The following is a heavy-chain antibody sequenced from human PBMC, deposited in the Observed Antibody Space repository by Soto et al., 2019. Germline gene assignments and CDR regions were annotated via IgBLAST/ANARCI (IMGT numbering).Heavy chain of an antibody. CDR2: ISYDGSDE. D-gene: IGHD6-13*01. J-gene: IGHJ6*02. V-gene: IGHV3-30-3*01. CDR1: RFTFSSYG. CDR3: GREMSMAVAGRGDYYYYYGMDV. Sequence: QEQLVESGGGVVQPGRSLRLSCAASRFTFSSYGMHWVRQAPGKGLEWVAVISYDGSDEYYADSVKGRLTISRDNSRNTLYLQMNSLTGEDTAVYYCGREMSMAVAGRGDYYYYYGMDVWGQGTTVIVSS.